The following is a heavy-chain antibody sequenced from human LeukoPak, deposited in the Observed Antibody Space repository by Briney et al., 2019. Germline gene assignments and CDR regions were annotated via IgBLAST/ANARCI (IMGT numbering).Heavy chain of an antibody. V-gene: IGHV4-61*02. CDR2: IYTSGNT. Sequence: SETLSLTCTVSGDSISSGNYYWTWIRQPAGMGLEWIGRIYTSGNTNYNPSLKSQVTISMDTSKNQFSLNLNSVTAADTAVYYCARDRAGDSFDIWGQGTMVTVSS. CDR3: ARDRAGDSFDI. J-gene: IGHJ3*02. CDR1: GDSISSGNYY. D-gene: IGHD7-27*01.